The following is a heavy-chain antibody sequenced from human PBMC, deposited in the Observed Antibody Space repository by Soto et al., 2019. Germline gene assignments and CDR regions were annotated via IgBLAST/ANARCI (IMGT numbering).Heavy chain of an antibody. CDR2: FIPIFGRT. D-gene: IGHD2-15*01. Sequence: QVQLVQSGAEVKKPGSSVKVSCRASGGTFSSSALSWVRQAPGQGPQWVGGFIPIFGRTNYAQSFQGRVTITADESSTTAYMDLSNLRFEDTAMYYCATAAVGHPGACDVWGQGTMVTVS. J-gene: IGHJ3*01. V-gene: IGHV1-69*01. CDR3: ATAAVGHPGACDV. CDR1: GGTFSSSA.